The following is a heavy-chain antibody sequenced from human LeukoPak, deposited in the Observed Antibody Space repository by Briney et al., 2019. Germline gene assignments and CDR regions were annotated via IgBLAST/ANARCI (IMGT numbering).Heavy chain of an antibody. V-gene: IGHV4-59*01. CDR2: IYYSGST. Sequence: PSETLSLTCTVSGGSISSYYWSWIRQPPGEGLEWIGYIYYSGSTNYNPSLKSRVTISVDTSKNQFSLKLSSVTAADTAVYYCAREGGKAYYYYYGMDVWGQGTTVTVSS. J-gene: IGHJ6*02. CDR3: AREGGKAYYYYYGMDV. D-gene: IGHD4-23*01. CDR1: GGSISSYY.